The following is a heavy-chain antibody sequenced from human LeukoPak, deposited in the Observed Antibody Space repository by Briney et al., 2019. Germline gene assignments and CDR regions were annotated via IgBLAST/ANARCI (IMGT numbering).Heavy chain of an antibody. V-gene: IGHV1-8*01. CDR3: AREGYSLTPDY. J-gene: IGHJ4*02. CDR2: MSPNSGDT. Sequence: ASVKVSCKASGYTFTTHDINWVRQATGQGLEWLGWMSPNSGDTGYAQKLQGRVTMTTDTSTSTAYMELRSLRSDDTAVYYCAREGYSLTPDYWGQGTLVTVSS. CDR1: GYTFTTHD. D-gene: IGHD6-13*01.